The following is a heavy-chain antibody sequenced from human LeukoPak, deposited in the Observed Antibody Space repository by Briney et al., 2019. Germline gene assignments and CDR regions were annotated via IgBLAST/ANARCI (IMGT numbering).Heavy chain of an antibody. D-gene: IGHD3-10*01. V-gene: IGHV4-34*01. CDR3: ARGKGLQWFGELRKRGEFDY. CDR2: INPSGST. CDR1: GGSFSGYS. J-gene: IGHJ4*02. Sequence: SETLSLTCAVYGGSFSGYSWSWIRQPPGKGLEWIGEINPSGSTNYSPSLKSRVTISVDTSKNQFSLNLTPVTAADMALYYCARGKGLQWFGELRKRGEFDYWGQGTLVTVSS.